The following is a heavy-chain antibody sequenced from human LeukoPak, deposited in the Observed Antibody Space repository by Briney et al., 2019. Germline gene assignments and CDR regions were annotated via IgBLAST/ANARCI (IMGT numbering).Heavy chain of an antibody. J-gene: IGHJ4*02. Sequence: GGSLRLSCAVSGFTSSDYAMAWVRQAPGKGLEWVSIISTSGSGGATYYADSMKGRFTISRDSPKNTLYLQMNSLRAEDTAVYYCARAPGSLVSVAGRPYYFDFWGQGTLVTVSS. V-gene: IGHV3-23*01. D-gene: IGHD6-6*01. CDR3: ARAPGSLVSVAGRPYYFDF. CDR1: GFTSSDYA. CDR2: ISTSGSGGAT.